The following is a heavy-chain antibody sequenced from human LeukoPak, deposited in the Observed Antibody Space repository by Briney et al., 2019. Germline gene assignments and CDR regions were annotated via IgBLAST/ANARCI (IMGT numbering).Heavy chain of an antibody. Sequence: GASVKVSCKASGYTFTSYYMHWVRQAPGQGLEWMGIINPSGGSTSYAQKFQGRVTMTRDTSTSTVYMELSSLRSEDTAVYYCARMVYVTNYDILTGSRRAFDYWGQGTLVTVSS. V-gene: IGHV1-46*01. CDR3: ARMVYVTNYDILTGSRRAFDY. CDR2: INPSGGST. D-gene: IGHD3-9*01. J-gene: IGHJ4*02. CDR1: GYTFTSYY.